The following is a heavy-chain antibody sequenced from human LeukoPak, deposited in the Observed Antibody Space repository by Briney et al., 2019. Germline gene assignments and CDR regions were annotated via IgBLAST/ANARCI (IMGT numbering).Heavy chain of an antibody. CDR3: ARGTGTKGRLIYYFDY. CDR1: GYTFTGYY. J-gene: IGHJ4*02. Sequence: ASVKVSCKASGYTFTGYYMHWVRQAPGQGPEWMGWINPNSGGTNYAQKFQGWVTMTRDTSISTAYMELSRLRSDDTAVYYCARGTGTKGRLIYYFDYWGQGTLVTVSS. D-gene: IGHD1-1*01. CDR2: INPNSGGT. V-gene: IGHV1-2*04.